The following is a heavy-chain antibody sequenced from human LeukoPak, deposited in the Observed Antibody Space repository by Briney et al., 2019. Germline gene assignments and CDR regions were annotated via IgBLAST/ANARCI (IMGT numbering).Heavy chain of an antibody. CDR1: GYTFTSYY. V-gene: IGHV1-46*01. Sequence: ASVKVSCKASGYTFTSYYMHWVRQAPGQGLEWMGIINPSGGSTSYAQKFQGRDTMTRDTSTSTVYMELSSLRSEDTAVYYCARDSTMTDGMDVWGKGTTVTVSS. J-gene: IGHJ6*04. D-gene: IGHD2-2*01. CDR3: ARDSTMTDGMDV. CDR2: INPSGGST.